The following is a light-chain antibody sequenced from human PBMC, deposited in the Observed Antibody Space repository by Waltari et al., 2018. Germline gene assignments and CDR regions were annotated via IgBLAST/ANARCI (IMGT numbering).Light chain of an antibody. Sequence: DIQMTQSPSSLSASVGDRVTITCRASQGIANSLAWYQQKLGQAPKLLLYAASRLESVVPSRYSGSGSGTDYTLTISSLQPEDFATYYCQQYYNTPWTFGQGTKVEIK. CDR3: QQYYNTPWT. J-gene: IGKJ1*01. CDR1: QGIANS. V-gene: IGKV1-NL1*01. CDR2: AAS.